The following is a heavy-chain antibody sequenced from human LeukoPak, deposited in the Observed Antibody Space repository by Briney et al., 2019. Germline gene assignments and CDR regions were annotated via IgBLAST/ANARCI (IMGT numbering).Heavy chain of an antibody. CDR1: GGSLSYYY. Sequence: SETLSSPGAVYGGSLSYYYWSWIRQSPEKGLEWIGEINRSGSTNYNPSLKSRVTISVDTSKNQFSLKLSSVTAADTAVYYCARGGFYCGDDCYVDYCGQGTLVTVSS. D-gene: IGHD2-21*02. CDR2: INRSGST. CDR3: ARGGFYCGDDCYVDY. J-gene: IGHJ4*02. V-gene: IGHV4-34*01.